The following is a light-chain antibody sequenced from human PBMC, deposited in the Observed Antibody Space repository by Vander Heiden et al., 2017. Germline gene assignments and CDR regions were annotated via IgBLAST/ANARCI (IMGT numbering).Light chain of an antibody. CDR2: GAS. Sequence: ETVLTQSPGTLSLSPGERATLSCRASQSFSSSYLAWYQQKPGQTPRLLIYGASSRATGIPDRFSGSGSGTDFTLTISRLEPEDFAVYYCQQYGSSPPWTFGQGTKVEIK. CDR1: QSFSSSY. CDR3: QQYGSSPPWT. V-gene: IGKV3-20*01. J-gene: IGKJ1*01.